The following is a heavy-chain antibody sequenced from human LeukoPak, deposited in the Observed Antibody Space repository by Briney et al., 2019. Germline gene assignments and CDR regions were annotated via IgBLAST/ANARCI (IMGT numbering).Heavy chain of an antibody. V-gene: IGHV4-59*01. J-gene: IGHJ4*02. Sequence: PSETLSLTCTVSGGSISSNYWSWVRQPPGKGLEWIGYIYYSGSTNYHPSLKSRVTISVATSKNQFSLKLSSVTAADTAVYYCARDRSAYYYEYWGQGTLVTVSS. CDR3: ARDRSAYYYEY. CDR2: IYYSGST. CDR1: GGSISSNY.